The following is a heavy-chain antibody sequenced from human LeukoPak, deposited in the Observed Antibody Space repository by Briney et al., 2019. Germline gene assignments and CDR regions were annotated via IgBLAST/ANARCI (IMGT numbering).Heavy chain of an antibody. J-gene: IGHJ4*02. CDR1: GFTFSSYW. Sequence: PGGSLRLSCAASGFTFSSYWMSWVRQAPGKGLEWVANIKQDGSEKYYVDSVKGRFTISGDNAKNSLYLQMNSLRAEDTAVYYCASDRFQGYCTNGVCYSFKYVDYWGQGTLVTVSS. D-gene: IGHD2-8*01. CDR3: ASDRFQGYCTNGVCYSFKYVDY. V-gene: IGHV3-7*05. CDR2: IKQDGSEK.